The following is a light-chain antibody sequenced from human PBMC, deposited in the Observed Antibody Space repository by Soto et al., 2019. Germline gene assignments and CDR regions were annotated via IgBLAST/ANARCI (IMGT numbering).Light chain of an antibody. CDR3: SSYRAGGLDV. J-gene: IGLJ1*01. Sequence: QSALTQPASVSGSPGQSITISCTGTSNDVGGYNYVSWYQQHPGKAPKLMIYDVSNRPSGVADRFSGSKSGNTASLTISGLQAEDEADYYCSSYRAGGLDVFGTGTKLTVL. CDR2: DVS. V-gene: IGLV2-14*01. CDR1: SNDVGGYNY.